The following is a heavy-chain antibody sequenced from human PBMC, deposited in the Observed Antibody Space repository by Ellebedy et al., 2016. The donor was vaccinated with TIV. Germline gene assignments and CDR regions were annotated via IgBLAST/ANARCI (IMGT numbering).Heavy chain of an antibody. J-gene: IGHJ5*02. CDR1: GFTFTNYD. CDR2: MNPKSGDT. D-gene: IGHD3-3*01. V-gene: IGHV1-8*01. CDR3: ARGKLRFLESLGDWFDP. Sequence: AASVKVSCNTSGFTFTNYDINWVRQASGQGPEWMGWMNPKSGDTNYAQKFQGRVTMTRNTSITTAYMELSSLRSDDTAVYYCARGKLRFLESLGDWFDPWGQGTLVTVSS.